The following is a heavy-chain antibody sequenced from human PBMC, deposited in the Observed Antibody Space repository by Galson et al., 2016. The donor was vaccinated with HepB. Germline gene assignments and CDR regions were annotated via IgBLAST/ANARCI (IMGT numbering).Heavy chain of an antibody. CDR2: LYSGGST. CDR1: GFTVSGNY. D-gene: IGHD2-2*01. V-gene: IGHV3-66*04. J-gene: IGHJ6*02. CDR3: AKHAYRQSSRLANHYYGMDV. Sequence: SLRLSCAVSGFTVSGNYMSWVRQAPGKGLEWVSTLYSGGSTYYADSVKPRFTISRDSSKTTLFLQMNSLRVADTAVYYCAKHAYRQSSRLANHYYGMDVWGQGTTVTVAS.